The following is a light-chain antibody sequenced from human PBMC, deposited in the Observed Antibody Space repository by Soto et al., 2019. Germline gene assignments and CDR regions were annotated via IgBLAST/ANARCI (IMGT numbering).Light chain of an antibody. CDR1: QNIKSY. CDR3: QQAYSFPIT. J-gene: IGKJ5*01. Sequence: DIPPTHSPASLSPSLGDRATITFLASQNIKSYLNWYQQKPGKAPKLLIYDASSLESGVPSRFSGSGSGTDFTLTINSLQPEDFATYYCQQAYSFPITFGQGTRLEIK. V-gene: IGKV1-39*01. CDR2: DAS.